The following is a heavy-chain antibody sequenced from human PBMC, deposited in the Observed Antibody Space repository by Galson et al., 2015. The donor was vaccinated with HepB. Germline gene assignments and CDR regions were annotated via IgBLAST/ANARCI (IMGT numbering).Heavy chain of an antibody. CDR1: GFTFSDYY. D-gene: IGHD6-13*01. Sequence: SLRLSCAASGFTFSDYYMSWIRQAPGKGLEWVSYISSSSSYTNYADSVKGRFTISRDNAKNSLYLQMNSLGAEDTAVYYCARGEGSSSWYRAWGQGTLVTVSS. CDR2: ISSSSSYT. J-gene: IGHJ5*02. CDR3: ARGEGSSSWYRA. V-gene: IGHV3-11*06.